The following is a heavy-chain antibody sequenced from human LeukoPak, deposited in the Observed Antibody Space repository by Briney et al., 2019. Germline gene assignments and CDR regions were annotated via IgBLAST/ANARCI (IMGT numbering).Heavy chain of an antibody. CDR2: INPNSGGT. CDR3: ARDRYCSSTSCYGEFDP. Sequence: GASVKVSCKASGYTFTGYYMHSVRQAPGQGLEWMGWINPNSGGTNYAQKFQGRVTMTRDTSISTAYMELSRLRSDDTAVYYCARDRYCSSTSCYGEFDPWGQGTLVTVSS. V-gene: IGHV1-2*02. J-gene: IGHJ5*02. CDR1: GYTFTGYY. D-gene: IGHD2-2*01.